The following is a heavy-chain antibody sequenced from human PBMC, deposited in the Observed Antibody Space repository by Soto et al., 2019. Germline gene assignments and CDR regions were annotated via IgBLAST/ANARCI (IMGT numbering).Heavy chain of an antibody. Sequence: QVQLQESGPGLVKPSQTLSLTCTVSGGSISSGGYYWSWIRQHPGKGMEWIGYIYYSGSTYYNPSLESRVTISVDTSKNQFSLKLSSVTAADTAVYYCASPPSGWLDAFDIWGQGTMVTVSS. CDR3: ASPPSGWLDAFDI. CDR2: IYYSGST. D-gene: IGHD3-10*01. V-gene: IGHV4-31*03. J-gene: IGHJ3*02. CDR1: GGSISSGGYY.